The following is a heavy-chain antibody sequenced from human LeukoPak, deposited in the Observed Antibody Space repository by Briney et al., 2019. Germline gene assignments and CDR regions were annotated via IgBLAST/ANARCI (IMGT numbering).Heavy chain of an antibody. CDR1: GVTFSRYG. J-gene: IGHJ4*02. Sequence: GGSLRLTFAAPGVTFSRYGMHWVRPAPGKGLEWVAFIRYDGSNKYYADSVKGRFTISRDNSKNTLYLQMNSLRGEDTAVYYCAKDASDGDYVLDWGQGTLVTVSS. CDR3: AKDASDGDYVLD. CDR2: IRYDGSNK. V-gene: IGHV3-30*02. D-gene: IGHD4-17*01.